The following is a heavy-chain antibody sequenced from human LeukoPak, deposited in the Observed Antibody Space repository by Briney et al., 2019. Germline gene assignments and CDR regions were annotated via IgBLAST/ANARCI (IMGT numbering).Heavy chain of an antibody. V-gene: IGHV3-33*01. CDR1: GFTFSSYG. J-gene: IGHJ4*02. CDR2: IWYDGSNK. Sequence: GGSLRLSCAASGFTFSSYGMHWVRQAPGKGLEWVAVIWYDGSNKYYADSVKGRFTISRDNSKNTLYLQMNSLRAEDTAVYYCARGAYYYDSSGYYLAHSFDYWGQGTLVTVSS. CDR3: ARGAYYYDSSGYYLAHSFDY. D-gene: IGHD3-22*01.